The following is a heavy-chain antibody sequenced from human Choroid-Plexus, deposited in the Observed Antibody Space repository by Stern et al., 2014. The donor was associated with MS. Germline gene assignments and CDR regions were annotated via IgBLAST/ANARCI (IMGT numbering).Heavy chain of an antibody. V-gene: IGHV1-2*02. D-gene: IGHD3-3*01. CDR2: ITPHTGGT. Sequence: QVQLVQSGPEVKKPGASVKVSCKTSGYIFTGYYIHWVRQAPGPGLEWMAWITPHTGGTKYEQKVQGRGNMSRDTSISTAYVELSSLTSDDTAVDYCARDQRGITIFGVVTDYYYLGMDVWGQGTTVTVSS. CDR1: GYIFTGYY. J-gene: IGHJ6*02. CDR3: ARDQRGITIFGVVTDYYYLGMDV.